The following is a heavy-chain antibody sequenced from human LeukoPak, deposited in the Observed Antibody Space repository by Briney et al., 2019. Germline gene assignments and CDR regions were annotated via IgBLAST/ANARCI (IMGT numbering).Heavy chain of an antibody. V-gene: IGHV4-39*07. CDR1: GGSISSTTYY. CDR3: ARVRRDRVATIPPYFDY. J-gene: IGHJ4*02. D-gene: IGHD5-12*01. CDR2: MSYRGTT. Sequence: SETLSLTCAVSGGSISSTTYYWGWIRQPPGKGLEWIGSMSYRGTTYYNPSLKSRVTISVDTSKNQFSLKLSSETAADTAMYYCARVRRDRVATIPPYFDYWGQGTLVSVSS.